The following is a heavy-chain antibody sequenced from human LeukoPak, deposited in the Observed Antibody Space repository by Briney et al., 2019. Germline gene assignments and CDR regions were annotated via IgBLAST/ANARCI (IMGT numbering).Heavy chain of an antibody. V-gene: IGHV4-59*01. CDR3: ARATRPGIAAAGLLDY. Sequence: SETLSLTCTVSGGSISSYYWSWIRQPPGKGLEWIGYIYYSGSTNYNPSLKSRVTISVDTSKNQFSPKLSSVTAADTAVYYCARATRPGIAAAGLLDYWGQGTLVTVSS. CDR1: GGSISSYY. CDR2: IYYSGST. D-gene: IGHD6-13*01. J-gene: IGHJ4*02.